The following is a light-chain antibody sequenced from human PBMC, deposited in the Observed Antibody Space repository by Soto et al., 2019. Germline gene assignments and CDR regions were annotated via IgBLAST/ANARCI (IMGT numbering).Light chain of an antibody. CDR1: QTISSW. V-gene: IGKV1-5*03. CDR3: QLYNRYPWT. CDR2: KAS. J-gene: IGKJ1*01. Sequence: DIQMTQSPSTLSASVGDRVTITCRASQTISSWLAWYQQKPGRAPKFLNYKASSLESGVPSRFSGSGSGTQFTLTITSLQPDDFATYYCQLYNRYPWTFGQGTKVEIK.